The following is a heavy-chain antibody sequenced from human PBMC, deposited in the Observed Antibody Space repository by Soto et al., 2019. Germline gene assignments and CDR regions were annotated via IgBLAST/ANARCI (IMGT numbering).Heavy chain of an antibody. CDR1: GDSVSSNGAC. CDR3: ARVHCSAGTCLDGLDF. J-gene: IGHJ6*02. Sequence: SQTPSLTRVISGDSVSSNGACWNWIRQSPSRGLQWLGRIYYRSKWFHDYAASVESRMAINPDTSRNQFSLQLNYVTPEDTAVYYCARVHCSAGTCLDGLDFWGQGTTVTVSS. V-gene: IGHV6-1*01. CDR2: IYYRSKWFH. D-gene: IGHD2-15*01.